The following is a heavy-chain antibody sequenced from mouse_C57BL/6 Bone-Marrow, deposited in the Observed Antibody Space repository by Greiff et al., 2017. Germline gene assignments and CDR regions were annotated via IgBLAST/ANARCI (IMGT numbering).Heavy chain of an antibody. CDR3: ARACSSYYYAMEY. CDR2: IYPGSGSA. J-gene: IGHJ4*01. V-gene: IGHV1-55*01. CDR1: GYTFTSYW. D-gene: IGHD2-12*01. Sequence: QVQLQQPGAELVKPGASVKMSCKASGYTFTSYWITWVKQRPGPGLGWIGDIYPGSGSANYNEKFQNNATLTVNTSSSTAYKQLSILTSDDYAVDYCARACSSYYYAMEYWGQGTSVTVSA.